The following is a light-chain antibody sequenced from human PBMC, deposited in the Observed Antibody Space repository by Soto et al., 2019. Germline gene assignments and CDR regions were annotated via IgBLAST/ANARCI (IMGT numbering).Light chain of an antibody. V-gene: IGKV1-6*01. CDR2: AAS. J-gene: IGKJ1*01. Sequence: AVQMTQSPSSLSASVRDIFTITCQVSQGIRNDLAWYQQKPGRAPRLLIFAASTLQSGVPSRFSGSGAGTDFTLTISSLQPEDFATYYCLQAYNYPRTFGQGTKV. CDR3: LQAYNYPRT. CDR1: QGIRND.